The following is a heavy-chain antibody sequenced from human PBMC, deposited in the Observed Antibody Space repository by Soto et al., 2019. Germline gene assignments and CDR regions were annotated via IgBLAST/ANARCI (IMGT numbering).Heavy chain of an antibody. CDR3: ARKLELRGSYYYYYDMDV. J-gene: IGHJ6*02. CDR2: INPNSGGT. Sequence: ASVKVSCKASGYTFTDYYMHWVRQAPGQGLEWMGWINPNSGGTNYAQKFQGRVTMTRDTSISTAYMELSRLRSDDTAVYYCARKLELRGSYYYYYDMDVWGQGTTVTAP. CDR1: GYTFTDYY. V-gene: IGHV1-2*02. D-gene: IGHD1-7*01.